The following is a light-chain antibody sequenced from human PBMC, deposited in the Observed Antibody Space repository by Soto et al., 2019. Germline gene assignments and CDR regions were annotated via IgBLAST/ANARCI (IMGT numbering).Light chain of an antibody. V-gene: IGLV1-40*01. Sequence: QSVLTQPPSVSGAPGQRVTISCTGSSSHIGATYVHWYQQLPGTAPKLLIYGNSNRPSGVPDRFSGSKSGTSASQAITGLKAEEEADDYCQSYDSSLSGSVFGGGTKVTVL. CDR2: GNS. J-gene: IGLJ3*02. CDR3: QSYDSSLSGSV. CDR1: SSHIGATY.